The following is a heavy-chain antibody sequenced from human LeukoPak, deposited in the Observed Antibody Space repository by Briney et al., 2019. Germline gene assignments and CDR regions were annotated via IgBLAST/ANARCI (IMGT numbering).Heavy chain of an antibody. V-gene: IGHV1-46*01. Sequence: ASVKVSCKASGYTFTSYYMHWVRQAPGQGLEWMGIINPSGGSTSYVQKFQGRVTMTRDMSTSTVYMELSSLRSEDTAVYYCARVGHCSSTSCYAGDYWGQGTLVTVSS. CDR3: ARVGHCSSTSCYAGDY. D-gene: IGHD2-2*01. CDR2: INPSGGST. CDR1: GYTFTSYY. J-gene: IGHJ4*02.